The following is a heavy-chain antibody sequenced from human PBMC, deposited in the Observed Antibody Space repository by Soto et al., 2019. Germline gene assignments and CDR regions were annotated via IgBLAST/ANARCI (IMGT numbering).Heavy chain of an antibody. D-gene: IGHD1-26*01. J-gene: IGHJ3*02. CDR1: GGSISSYY. CDR3: ARDCPRCGSYYFPASGPGSRGIYAFDI. CDR2: IYYSGST. Sequence: SETLSLTCTVSGGSISSYYWSWIRQPPGKGLEWIGYIYYSGSTNYNPSLKSRVTISVDTSKNQFSLKLSSVTAADTAVYYCARDCPRCGSYYFPASGPGSRGIYAFDIWGQGTMVTVSS. V-gene: IGHV4-59*01.